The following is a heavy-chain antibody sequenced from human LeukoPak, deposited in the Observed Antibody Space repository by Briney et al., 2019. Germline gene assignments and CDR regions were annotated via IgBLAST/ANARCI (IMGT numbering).Heavy chain of an antibody. J-gene: IGHJ5*02. CDR2: MNPNSGNT. V-gene: IGHV1-8*01. CDR1: GYTFTSYD. CDR3: ARGAIFYSDINWFDP. D-gene: IGHD3-3*01. Sequence: GASVKVSCKASGYTFTSYDINWVRQATGQGLEWMGWMNPNSGNTGYAQKFQGRVTMTRNTSISTAYMELSSLRSEDTAVYYCARGAIFYSDINWFDPWGQGTLVTVSS.